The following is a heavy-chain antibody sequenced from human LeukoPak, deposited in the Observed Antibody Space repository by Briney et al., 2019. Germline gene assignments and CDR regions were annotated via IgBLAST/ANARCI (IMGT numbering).Heavy chain of an antibody. D-gene: IGHD2-2*01. CDR2: IYNSGSA. Sequence: KASETLSLTCTVSRGFISGYYWSWIRQPQGKGLEWIGNIYNSGSANYNPSLKSRVTISVDTSKNQFSLKLTSVTAADTAVYYCARHVVVPAPMVDPWGQGTLVTDSS. J-gene: IGHJ5*02. CDR1: RGFISGYY. V-gene: IGHV4-59*01. CDR3: ARHVVVPAPMVDP.